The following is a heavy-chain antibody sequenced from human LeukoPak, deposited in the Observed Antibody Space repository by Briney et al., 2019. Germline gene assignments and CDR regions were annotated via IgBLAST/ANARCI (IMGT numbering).Heavy chain of an antibody. J-gene: IGHJ5*02. D-gene: IGHD3-16*01. CDR3: ARGPFGGVVNWFDP. CDR2: ISYSGST. Sequence: TPSETLSLTCTVSGVFINTYYWSWIRQPPGKGLEWIGYISYSGSTNYNPSLKSRVTISVDTSKNQFSLKLTSVTAADTAVYYCARGPFGGVVNWFDPWGQGTPVTVSS. CDR1: GVFINTYY. V-gene: IGHV4-59*01.